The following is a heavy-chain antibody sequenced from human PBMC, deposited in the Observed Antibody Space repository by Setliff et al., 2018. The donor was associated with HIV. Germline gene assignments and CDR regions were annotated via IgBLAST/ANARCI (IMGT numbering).Heavy chain of an antibody. CDR2: MFRTGTS. CDR1: GGSISSHY. CDR3: ARGLTAPAAAGS. J-gene: IGHJ5*02. D-gene: IGHD6-13*01. V-gene: IGHV4-38-2*02. Sequence: SETLSLTCTVSGGSISSHYWGWIRQSPGKGLEWIGTMFRTGTSYYNPSLTSRVTISQDTSKNQFSLELTSVTAADTAVYYCARGLTAPAAAGSWGQGMLVTVSS.